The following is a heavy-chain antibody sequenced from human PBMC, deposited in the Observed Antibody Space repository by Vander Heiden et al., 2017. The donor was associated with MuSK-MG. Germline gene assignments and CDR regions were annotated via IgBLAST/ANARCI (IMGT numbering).Heavy chain of an antibody. Sequence: QVQLVQSGAEVKKPGSSVKVSCKASGGTFSSYAISWVRQAPGQGLDWMGGIIPIVGTANYAQKFQGRVTITADESTSTAYMELSSLRSEETAVYYCARVAGTRIVVDQYYFDYWGQGTLVTVSS. CDR1: GGTFSSYA. CDR3: ARVAGTRIVVDQYYFDY. D-gene: IGHD3-22*01. J-gene: IGHJ4*02. CDR2: IIPIVGTA. V-gene: IGHV1-69*12.